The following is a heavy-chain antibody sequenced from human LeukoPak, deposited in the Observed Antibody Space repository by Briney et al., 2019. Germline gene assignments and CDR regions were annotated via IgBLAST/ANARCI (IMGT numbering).Heavy chain of an antibody. CDR2: ISSGSSYT. V-gene: IGHV3-21*05. D-gene: IGHD3-10*01. CDR3: ARDLVRGTSDY. J-gene: IGHJ4*02. CDR1: GFTFNTYS. Sequence: GGSLRLSCAASGFTFNTYSMNWVRQAPGKGLQWVSYISSGSSYTNYVDPVKGRFTISRDNAKNSLYLQMNSLRAEDTAVYYCARDLVRGTSDYWGQGTLVTVSS.